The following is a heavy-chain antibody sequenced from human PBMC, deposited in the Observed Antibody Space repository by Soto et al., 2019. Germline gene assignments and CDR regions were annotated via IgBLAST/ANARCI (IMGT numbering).Heavy chain of an antibody. Sequence: QMQLVESGGGVVQPGTSLRLSCATSGFTFSGYGMHWVRQAPGKGLEWVALVLADGRKQHYADSVKGRFSISRDNSRNTLYLQMNSLRGEDTAVYYCAKDWNAGNYLDAWGQGTLVTVSS. CDR1: GFTFSGYG. J-gene: IGHJ4*02. CDR2: VLADGRKQ. CDR3: AKDWNAGNYLDA. D-gene: IGHD6-13*01. V-gene: IGHV3-30*18.